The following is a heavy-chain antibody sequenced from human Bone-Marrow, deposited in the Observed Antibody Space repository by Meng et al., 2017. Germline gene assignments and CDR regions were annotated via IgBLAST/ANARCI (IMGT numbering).Heavy chain of an antibody. CDR2: FHHSGTT. J-gene: IGHJ4*02. CDR1: GASVSSGYW. V-gene: IGHV4-4*02. D-gene: IGHD6-19*01. CDR3: AASSGWYRIDS. Sequence: QVQLQAPGPGLVKPSGTLPLTCGVSGASVSSGYWWTWVRQPPGKGLEWIGEFHHSGTTNYNPSLRSRVTISVDTSKNQFSLRLTSVTAADTAVYYCAASSGWYRIDSWGQGTLVTVSS.